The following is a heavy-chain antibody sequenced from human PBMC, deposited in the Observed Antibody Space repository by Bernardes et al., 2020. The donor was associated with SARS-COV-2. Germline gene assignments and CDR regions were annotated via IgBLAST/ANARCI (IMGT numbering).Heavy chain of an antibody. D-gene: IGHD3-3*01. Sequence: SETLSLTCTVSGGSVSSGSYYWSWIRQPPGKGLEWIGYIYYSGSTNYNPSLKSRVTISVDTSKNQFSLKLSSVTAADTAVYYCARAPITIFGVVIFDYWGQGTLVTVSS. CDR2: IYYSGST. CDR3: ARAPITIFGVVIFDY. V-gene: IGHV4-61*01. CDR1: GGSVSSGSYY. J-gene: IGHJ4*02.